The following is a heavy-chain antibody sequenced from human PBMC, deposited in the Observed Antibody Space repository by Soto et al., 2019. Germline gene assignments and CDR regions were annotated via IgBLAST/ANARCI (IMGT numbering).Heavy chain of an antibody. Sequence: KVSCKASGYTFTSYGISWVRPAPGQGLEWMGWISAYNGNTNYAQKLQGRVTMTTDTSTSTAYMELRSLRSDDTAVYYRARAIDCSSTSCYHASRVLPSPMAFDIWGQGTMVTVSS. J-gene: IGHJ3*02. D-gene: IGHD2-2*01. V-gene: IGHV1-18*04. CDR3: ARAIDCSSTSCYHASRVLPSPMAFDI. CDR1: GYTFTSYG. CDR2: ISAYNGNT.